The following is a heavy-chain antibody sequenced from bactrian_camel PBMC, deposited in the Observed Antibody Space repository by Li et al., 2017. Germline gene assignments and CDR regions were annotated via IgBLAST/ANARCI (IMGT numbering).Heavy chain of an antibody. CDR1: GSTSMYWW. CDR2: LKWDGTDT. Sequence: QLVESGGGLVQPGGSLRLSCSAGGSTSMYWWMGWVRQTPGKGLEWVSTLKWDGTDTYYADFVKGRLTISRDNATSTVYLQMNSLKPEDTAVYYCVSLVGRPLVHQGTQVTVS. J-gene: IGHJ4*01. D-gene: IGHD2*01. V-gene: IGHV3S6*01.